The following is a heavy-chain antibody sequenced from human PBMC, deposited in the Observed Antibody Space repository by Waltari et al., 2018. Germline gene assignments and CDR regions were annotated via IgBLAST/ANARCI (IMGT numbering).Heavy chain of an antibody. CDR2: IYYSGST. V-gene: IGHV4-59*08. J-gene: IGHJ4*02. CDR3: ARHGGEEIVGASFDY. Sequence: HVQLQESGPGLVKPSETLSLTCTASGGPIRSSYWSWLVQPPGKGLEWIGYIYYSGSTNYNPSLKSRVTISVDTSKNQFSLKLSSVTAADTAVYYCARHGGEEIVGASFDYWGQGTLVTFSS. CDR1: GGPIRSSY. D-gene: IGHD1-26*01.